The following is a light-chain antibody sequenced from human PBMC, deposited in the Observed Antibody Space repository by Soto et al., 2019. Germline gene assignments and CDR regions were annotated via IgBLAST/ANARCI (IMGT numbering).Light chain of an antibody. V-gene: IGKV3-15*01. CDR1: QSISTN. J-gene: IGKJ1*01. CDR2: AAS. Sequence: EIVMTQSPATLSVSPGERVILSCRASQSISTNLAWYQYIPGQAPRLLIYAASTRATGIPARFSGSGPGTDFTLSITSLQSEDYAVYYCHQYNNWPPWTFGQGTKVEIK. CDR3: HQYNNWPPWT.